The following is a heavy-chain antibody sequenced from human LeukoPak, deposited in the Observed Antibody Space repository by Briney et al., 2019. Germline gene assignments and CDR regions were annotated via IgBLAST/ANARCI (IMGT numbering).Heavy chain of an antibody. D-gene: IGHD3-10*01. CDR1: GGSISSSSYY. J-gene: IGHJ4*02. CDR2: IYYSGST. Sequence: KPSETLSLTCTVSGGSISSSSYYWGWIRLPPGKGLEWIGSIYYSGSTYCNPSLKSRVTISVDTSKNQFSLKLSSVTAADTAVYYCARTSLSSGSQAVDYWGQGTLVTVSS. V-gene: IGHV4-39*07. CDR3: ARTSLSSGSQAVDY.